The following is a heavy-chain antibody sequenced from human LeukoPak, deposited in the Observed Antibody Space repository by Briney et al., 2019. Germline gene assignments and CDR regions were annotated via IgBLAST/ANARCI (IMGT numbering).Heavy chain of an antibody. CDR2: IYSGGSA. J-gene: IGHJ5*02. CDR1: GFTVSSNY. Sequence: PGGSLRLSCAASGFTVSSNYMSWVRQAPGKGLEWVSVIYSGGSAYYADSVKGRFTISRDNSKNTLYLQMNSLRAEDTAVYYCARVGYSYGNWFDPWGQGTLVTVSS. D-gene: IGHD5-18*01. CDR3: ARVGYSYGNWFDP. V-gene: IGHV3-53*01.